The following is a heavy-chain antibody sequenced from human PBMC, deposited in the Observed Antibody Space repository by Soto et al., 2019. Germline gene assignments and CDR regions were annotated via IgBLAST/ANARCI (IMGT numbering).Heavy chain of an antibody. V-gene: IGHV3-23*01. CDR2: ISSGSNT. D-gene: IGHD2-8*02. J-gene: IGHJ6*02. CDR3: TKASTTGKSDRMDV. CDR1: GFPFSSYA. Sequence: EVQLLESGGGLVQPGGSLRLSCVASGFPFSSYAMSWVRQTPGRGLKCVSSISSGSNTYYTDSVRGRFTISRDHSKTSLYRQMSSPSADDLALYYCTKASTTGKSDRMDVWGQGTTVSVSS.